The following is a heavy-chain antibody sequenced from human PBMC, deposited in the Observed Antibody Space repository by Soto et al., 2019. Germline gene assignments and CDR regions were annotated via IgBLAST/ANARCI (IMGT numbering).Heavy chain of an antibody. Sequence: GGSLRLSCVASGFAFNTYGMHWVRQAPGRGLEWVALISYDASSTFYADSVRGRFTISRDNSKNTLYLQMTSLSREDTALYYCAKDRIPVAGYYYFDSWGQGALVTVSS. V-gene: IGHV3-33*03. CDR2: ISYDASST. CDR3: AKDRIPVAGYYYFDS. D-gene: IGHD6-19*01. J-gene: IGHJ4*02. CDR1: GFAFNTYG.